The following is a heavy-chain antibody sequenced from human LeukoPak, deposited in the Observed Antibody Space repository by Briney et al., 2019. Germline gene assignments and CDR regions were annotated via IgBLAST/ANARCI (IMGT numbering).Heavy chain of an antibody. V-gene: IGHV3-9*01. D-gene: IGHD1-1*01. CDR2: ISWNSGRI. J-gene: IGHJ6*03. CDR1: GFTFDDYA. Sequence: GGSLRLSCSASGFTFDDYAMHWVRQAPGKGLEWVSGISWNSGRIDYAASVKGRFTISRDNAKNSLFLQMNSLRAEDTAVYYCARVVSVAWSERRPGYYYMDVWGKGTTVTVSS. CDR3: ARVVSVAWSERRPGYYYMDV.